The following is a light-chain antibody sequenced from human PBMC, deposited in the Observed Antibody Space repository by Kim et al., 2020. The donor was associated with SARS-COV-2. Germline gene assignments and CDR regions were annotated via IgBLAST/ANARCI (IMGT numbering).Light chain of an antibody. CDR1: QSGASNH. Sequence: LSPGERTTLSCRDSQSGASNHLAGFQQKPGQAPRLLIYGTSSRATGIPDRFSASESGTDFTLTISRLEPEDFAVYYCQQYDMSPYTFGQGTKLEI. CDR2: GTS. CDR3: QQYDMSPYT. V-gene: IGKV3-20*01. J-gene: IGKJ2*01.